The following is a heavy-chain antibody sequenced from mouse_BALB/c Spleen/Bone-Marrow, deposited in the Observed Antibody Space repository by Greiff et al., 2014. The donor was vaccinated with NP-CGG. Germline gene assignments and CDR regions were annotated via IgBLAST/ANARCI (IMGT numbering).Heavy chain of an antibody. J-gene: IGHJ4*01. Sequence: VKLVESGAELVRPGASVTLSCKASGYKFTDYEMHWVKQTPVHGLEWIGSIDPETGGTAYNQNFKVKATLTADRSSTTAYMELRSLTSEDSAVYYCTREGIYFGYDVPMDYWGQGTSVTVSS. V-gene: IGHV1-15*01. CDR3: TREGIYFGYDVPMDY. D-gene: IGHD2-2*01. CDR2: IDPETGGT. CDR1: GYKFTDYE.